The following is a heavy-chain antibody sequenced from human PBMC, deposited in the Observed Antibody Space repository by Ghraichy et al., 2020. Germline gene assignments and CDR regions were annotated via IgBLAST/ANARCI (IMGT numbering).Heavy chain of an antibody. V-gene: IGHV3-21*01. D-gene: IGHD4-17*01. CDR1: GFTFSSYS. J-gene: IGHJ4*02. CDR3: ARDDVGDYGDYVDHFDY. CDR2: ISSSSSYI. Sequence: GGSLRLSCAASGFTFSSYSMNWVRQAPGKGLEWVSSISSSSSYIYYADSVKGRFTISRDNAKNSLYLQMNSLRAEDTAVYYCARDDVGDYGDYVDHFDYWGQGTLVTVSS.